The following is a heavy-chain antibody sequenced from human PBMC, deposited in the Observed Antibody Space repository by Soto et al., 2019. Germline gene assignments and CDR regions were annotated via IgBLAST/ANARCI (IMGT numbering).Heavy chain of an antibody. J-gene: IGHJ6*02. CDR1: GGTFSSYA. V-gene: IGHV1-69*01. CDR2: IIPIFGTA. CDR3: ASYRTQRLRYFDWLLSDYYGMDV. D-gene: IGHD3-9*01. Sequence: QVQLVQSGAEVKKPGSSVKVSCKASGGTFSSYAISWVRQAPGQGLEWMGGIIPIFGTANYAQKFQGRVTIPADESTGTAYMELSSLRSEDTAVYYCASYRTQRLRYFDWLLSDYYGMDVWGQGTTVTVSS.